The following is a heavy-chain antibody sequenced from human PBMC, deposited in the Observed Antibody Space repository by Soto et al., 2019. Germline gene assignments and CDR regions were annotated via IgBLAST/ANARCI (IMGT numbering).Heavy chain of an antibody. CDR3: AREGVAPYYSYGMDV. D-gene: IGHD5-12*01. V-gene: IGHV1-18*01. CDR1: GYTFTRSG. CDR2: ISTYNGDT. J-gene: IGHJ6*02. Sequence: QVQLVQSGAEVKKPGASVKVSCKASGYTFTRSGISWVRQAPVQGLEWMGWISTYNGDTNYAQTFQGRVTMTTDTPTSTVYMELRSLRSDDTAVYYCAREGVAPYYSYGMDVWGQGTPVTVSS.